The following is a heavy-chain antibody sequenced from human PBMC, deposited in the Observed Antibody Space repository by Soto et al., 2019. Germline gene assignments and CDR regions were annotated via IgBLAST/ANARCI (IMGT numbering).Heavy chain of an antibody. V-gene: IGHV4-59*08. D-gene: IGHD5-12*01. CDR2: FYYTGST. CDR1: GVSISSSH. Sequence: SETLSLTCTVSGVSISSSHWSWIRQSPAKGLEWIGYFYYTGSTNSSPSLKSRVTMSIDTSKNQFFLRLSSVTAADTAVYFCASHPTITTNFYYWGQGALVTVSS. CDR3: ASHPTITTNFYY. J-gene: IGHJ4*02.